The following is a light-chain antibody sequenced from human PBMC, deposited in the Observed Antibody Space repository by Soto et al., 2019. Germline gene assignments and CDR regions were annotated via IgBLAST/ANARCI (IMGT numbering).Light chain of an antibody. CDR2: DVS. CDR3: SSYTSATTYV. J-gene: IGLJ1*01. V-gene: IGLV2-14*01. CDR1: SRDVGAYNY. Sequence: SVLAPPAPLSGSPGQSITLSRPGTSRDVGAYNYDSWYQQYPGEAPKVIIYDVSHRPAGVSNRFSGSKSGNTASLTISGLQTQDEADYYCSSYTSATTYVFGTGTRSPS.